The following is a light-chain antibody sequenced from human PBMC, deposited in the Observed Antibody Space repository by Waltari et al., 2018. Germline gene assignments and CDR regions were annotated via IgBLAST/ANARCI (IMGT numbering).Light chain of an antibody. CDR2: GAS. Sequence: EIVMTQSPATLSVSPGERATLSCKASQSVSSNLAWYQQKPGQAPRLPISGASTRATGIPARFSGSWSGTEFTLTISSLQSEDFAVYYCQQYNNWPRTFGQGTKVEIK. CDR1: QSVSSN. J-gene: IGKJ1*01. CDR3: QQYNNWPRT. V-gene: IGKV3-15*01.